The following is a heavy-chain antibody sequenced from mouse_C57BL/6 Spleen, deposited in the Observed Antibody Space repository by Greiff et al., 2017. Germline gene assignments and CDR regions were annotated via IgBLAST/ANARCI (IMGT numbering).Heavy chain of an antibody. Sequence: VQLHQPGAELARPGASVKLSCKASGYTFTSYGISWVKQRTGQGLEWIGEIYPRSGNTDYNEKFKGKATLTADKSSSTAYIELRSLTCEDSAVYFCAKGVITTEGYFGVWGTGTTVTVSS. CDR1: GYTFTSYG. CDR2: IYPRSGNT. D-gene: IGHD1-1*01. V-gene: IGHV1-81*01. CDR3: AKGVITTEGYFGV. J-gene: IGHJ1*03.